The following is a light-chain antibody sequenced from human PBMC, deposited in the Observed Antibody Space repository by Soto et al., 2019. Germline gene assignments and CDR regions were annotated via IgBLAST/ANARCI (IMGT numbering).Light chain of an antibody. CDR1: QSVSSSY. CDR3: QQYGSSPLT. Sequence: EIVLTRSPGTLSLSPGERATLSCRASQSVSSSYLAWYQQKPGQAPRLLIYGASSRATGIPDRFSGSGSGTDFTLTISRPEPEDFAVYYCQQYGSSPLTFGGGTKVEIK. CDR2: GAS. V-gene: IGKV3-20*01. J-gene: IGKJ4*01.